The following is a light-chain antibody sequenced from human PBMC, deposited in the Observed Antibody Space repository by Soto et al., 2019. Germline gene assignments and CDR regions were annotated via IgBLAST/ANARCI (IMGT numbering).Light chain of an antibody. CDR3: SSYTTSSTRV. J-gene: IGLJ1*01. CDR2: EVI. Sequence: QSVLTQPASVSGSPGQSITISCTGTSSDVGSYDFVSWCQQHPDKAPKLMIYEVIYRPSGVSNRFSGSKSVNTATLTISGLQAEDEGDYYRSSYTTSSTRVFGTGTRSPS. V-gene: IGLV2-14*03. CDR1: SSDVGSYDF.